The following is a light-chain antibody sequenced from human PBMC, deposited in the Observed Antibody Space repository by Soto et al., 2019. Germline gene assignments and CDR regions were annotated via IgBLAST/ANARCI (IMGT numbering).Light chain of an antibody. CDR2: DVS. J-gene: IGKJ5*01. CDR1: QSTNSW. V-gene: IGKV1-5*01. Sequence: DIQMTQSPSTLSASVGDRVTITCRASQSTNSWLAWYQQKPGKAPKVLIYDVSSLESGVPSRFSGSGSGTEFTLTISGLQPDDFATYYCQQFNSYPITFGQGTRLEIK. CDR3: QQFNSYPIT.